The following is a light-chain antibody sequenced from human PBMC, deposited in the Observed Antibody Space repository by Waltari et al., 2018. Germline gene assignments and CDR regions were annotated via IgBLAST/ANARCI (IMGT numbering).Light chain of an antibody. J-gene: IGLJ3*02. CDR3: CSFTSRSTWV. CDR2: DVS. Sequence: QSALTQPASVSGSPGQSITISCTGTSSDGGGYNYVSCYQQHPGKVPKLLLFDVSNRPSGVSNRFSCSKSGNTASLTISGLHAEDESDYYCCSFTSRSTWVFGGGTKLTVL. CDR1: SSDGGGYNY. V-gene: IGLV2-14*01.